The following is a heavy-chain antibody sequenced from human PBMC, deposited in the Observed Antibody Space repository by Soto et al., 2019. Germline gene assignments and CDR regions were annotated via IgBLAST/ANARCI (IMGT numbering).Heavy chain of an antibody. J-gene: IGHJ4*02. Sequence: GGSLRLSCAASGFTFSSYWMSWVRQAPGKGLEWVANIKQDGSEKYYVDSVKGRFTISRDNAKNSLYLQMNSLRAEDTAVYYCARDNWSGWSPLDYWGQGTLVTVSS. V-gene: IGHV3-7*01. D-gene: IGHD6-19*01. CDR3: ARDNWSGWSPLDY. CDR2: IKQDGSEK. CDR1: GFTFSSYW.